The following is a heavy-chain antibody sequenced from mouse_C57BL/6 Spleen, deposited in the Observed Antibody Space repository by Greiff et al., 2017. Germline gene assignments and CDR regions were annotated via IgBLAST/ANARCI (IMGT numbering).Heavy chain of an antibody. Sequence: EVMLVESGGGLVKPGGSLKLSCAASGFTFSSYAMSWVRQTPEKRLEWVATISDGGSYTYYPDNVKGRFTISRDNAKNNLYLQMSHLKSEDTAMYYCAREEGTGRYFDYWGQGTTLTVSS. CDR3: AREEGTGRYFDY. D-gene: IGHD4-1*01. V-gene: IGHV5-4*01. J-gene: IGHJ2*01. CDR1: GFTFSSYA. CDR2: ISDGGSYT.